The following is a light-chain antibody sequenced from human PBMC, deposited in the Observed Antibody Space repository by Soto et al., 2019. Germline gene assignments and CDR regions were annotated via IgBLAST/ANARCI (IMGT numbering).Light chain of an antibody. CDR3: QEYGDSPRT. V-gene: IGKV3-20*01. Sequence: EIVLTQSPGTLSLSAGERATLSCRASQSIRDSYLAWYQQKPGQAPRLLIYGASIRLTGIPDRFSGSGSGTDFTFTLSSLEPEDFAVYYCQEYGDSPRTFGQGTKIEIK. J-gene: IGKJ1*01. CDR2: GAS. CDR1: QSIRDSY.